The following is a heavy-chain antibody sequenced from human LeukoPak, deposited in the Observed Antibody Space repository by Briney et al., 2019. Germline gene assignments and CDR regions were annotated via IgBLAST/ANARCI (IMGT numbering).Heavy chain of an antibody. CDR2: IKSKTDGGTT. CDR3: TTEIYYDILTGPPGDV. J-gene: IGHJ6*04. D-gene: IGHD3-9*01. Sequence: GGSLRLSCAASGFTFSSYSMNWVRQAPGKGLEWVGRIKSKTDGGTTDYAAPVKGRFTISRDDSKNTLYLQMNSLKTEDTAVYYCTTEIYYDILTGPPGDVWGKGTTVTVSS. CDR1: GFTFSSYS. V-gene: IGHV3-15*01.